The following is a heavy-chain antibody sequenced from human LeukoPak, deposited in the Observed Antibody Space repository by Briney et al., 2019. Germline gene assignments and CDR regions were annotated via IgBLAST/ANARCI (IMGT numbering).Heavy chain of an antibody. Sequence: PSETLSLTCTVSGDSISNYYWSWIRQPPGKGLEWIGDIYYTGSTNCKPSLKSRVTISVDTSKNQFSLKLNSVTAADTAVYYCARGVGNYGDFDYWGQGTLVTVST. V-gene: IGHV4-59*01. J-gene: IGHJ4*02. CDR1: GDSISNYY. CDR2: IYYTGST. D-gene: IGHD4-17*01. CDR3: ARGVGNYGDFDY.